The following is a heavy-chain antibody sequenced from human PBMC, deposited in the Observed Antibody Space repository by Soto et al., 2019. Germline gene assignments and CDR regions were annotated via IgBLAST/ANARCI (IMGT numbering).Heavy chain of an antibody. CDR3: AKDSVVVPAAGRGFDY. CDR1: GFTFSSYA. Sequence: GGSLRLSCAASGFTFSSYAMSWVRQAPGKGPEWVSSISGNSGSTSYADSVKGRFTISRDNFKNTVFLEMNSLRSEDTAIYYCAKDSVVVPAAGRGFDYWGQGTLVTVSS. CDR2: ISGNSGST. V-gene: IGHV3-23*01. D-gene: IGHD2-2*01. J-gene: IGHJ4*02.